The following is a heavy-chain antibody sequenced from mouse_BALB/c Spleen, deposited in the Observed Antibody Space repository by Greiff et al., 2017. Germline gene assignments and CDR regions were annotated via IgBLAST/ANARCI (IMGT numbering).Heavy chain of an antibody. Sequence: EVQRVESGGGLVKPGGSLKLSCAASGFTFSSYTMSWVRQTPEKRLEWVATISSGGSYTYYPDSVKGRFTISRDNAKNTLYLQMSSLKSEDTAMYYCTRDDYDWYFDVWGAGTTVTVSS. D-gene: IGHD2-4*01. V-gene: IGHV5-6-4*01. J-gene: IGHJ1*01. CDR3: TRDDYDWYFDV. CDR2: ISSGGSYT. CDR1: GFTFSSYT.